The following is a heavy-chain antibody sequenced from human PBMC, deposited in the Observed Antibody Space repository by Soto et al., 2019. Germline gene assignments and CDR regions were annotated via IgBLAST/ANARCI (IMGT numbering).Heavy chain of an antibody. CDR2: ISSSSSYI. Sequence: GGSLRLSCAASGFTFSSYSMNWVRQAPGKGLEWVSSISSSSSYIYYADSVKGRFTISRDNAKNSLYLKMNSLRAEDTAVYYCARSLRFLEWKLGWFDPWGQGTLVTVSS. J-gene: IGHJ5*02. V-gene: IGHV3-21*01. CDR3: ARSLRFLEWKLGWFDP. D-gene: IGHD3-3*01. CDR1: GFTFSSYS.